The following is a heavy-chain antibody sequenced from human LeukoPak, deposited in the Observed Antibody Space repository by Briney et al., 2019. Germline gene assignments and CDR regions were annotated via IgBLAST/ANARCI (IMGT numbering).Heavy chain of an antibody. CDR2: ISWDGGST. Sequence: GGSLRLSCAASGFTFDDYAMHWVRQAPGKGLEWVSFISWDGGSTYYADSVKGRFTISRDNSKNSLYLQMNSLRAEDMALYYCAKDINPTIGEFDAFDIWGQGTMVTVSS. D-gene: IGHD3-10*01. CDR3: AKDINPTIGEFDAFDI. J-gene: IGHJ3*02. V-gene: IGHV3-43D*03. CDR1: GFTFDDYA.